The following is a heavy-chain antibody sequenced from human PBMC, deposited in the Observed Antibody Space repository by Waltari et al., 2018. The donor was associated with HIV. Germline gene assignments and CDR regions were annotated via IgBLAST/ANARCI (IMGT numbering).Heavy chain of an antibody. CDR1: GFMYISYS. D-gene: IGHD2-8*01. CDR3: TRANGPSDY. CDR2: INSRGSFI. J-gene: IGHJ4*02. Sequence: EVQIVQSGGGLVKPGEPLRLSCHVFGFMYISYSMNWVRQSPGKGLEWVSSINSRGSFIYYSDSVKGRFTVARDNANNSLYLQMNNLRDDDTAVYFCTRANGPSDYWGQGVLVTVSS. V-gene: IGHV3-21*06.